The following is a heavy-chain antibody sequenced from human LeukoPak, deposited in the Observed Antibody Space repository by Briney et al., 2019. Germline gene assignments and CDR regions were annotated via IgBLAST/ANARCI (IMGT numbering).Heavy chain of an antibody. V-gene: IGHV3-30-3*01. CDR3: ARDRQQLVMAGAFDI. Sequence: PGRSLRLSCAASGFTFSSYAMHWVRQAPGKGLEWVAVISYDGSNKYYADSVKGRFTISRDNSKNTLYLQMNSLRAEDTAVYYCARDRQQLVMAGAFDIWGQGTMVTVSS. J-gene: IGHJ3*02. CDR2: ISYDGSNK. D-gene: IGHD6-13*01. CDR1: GFTFSSYA.